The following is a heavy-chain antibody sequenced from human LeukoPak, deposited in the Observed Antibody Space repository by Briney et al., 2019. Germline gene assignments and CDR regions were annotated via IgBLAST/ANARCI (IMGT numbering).Heavy chain of an antibody. CDR3: ARVGGSDSSGWYWDFDYYYGMDV. J-gene: IGHJ6*02. Sequence: AASVKVSCKASGDAFSSYAISWVRQAPGQGLEWMGGIIPIFGTANYAQKFQGRVTITADESTSTAYMELSSLRSEDTAVYYCARVGGSDSSGWYWDFDYYYGMDVWGQGTTVTVSS. V-gene: IGHV1-69*13. CDR1: GDAFSSYA. D-gene: IGHD6-19*01. CDR2: IIPIFGTA.